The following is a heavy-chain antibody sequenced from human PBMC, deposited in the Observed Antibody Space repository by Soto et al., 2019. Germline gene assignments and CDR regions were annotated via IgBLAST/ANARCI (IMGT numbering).Heavy chain of an antibody. CDR2: IKSQGYGGTT. CDR1: GLTVSNVW. CDR3: TTDGRPVPQWLYFPS. V-gene: IGHV3-15*01. Sequence: PGGSLRLSCAASGLTVSNVWMSWVRQSPGKGLEWVGRIKSQGYGGTTDYAAPVKGRFTISRDDSRNTRYLQMNSLKTEDTAMYYCTTDGRPVPQWLYFPSWGPGALVTVPS. J-gene: IGHJ4*02. D-gene: IGHD2-2*01.